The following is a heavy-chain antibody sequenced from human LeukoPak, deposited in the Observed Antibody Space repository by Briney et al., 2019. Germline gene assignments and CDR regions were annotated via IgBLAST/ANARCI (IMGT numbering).Heavy chain of an antibody. Sequence: ASVKVSCKASGYTFTSYDINWVRQATGQGLEWMGWMNPNSGNTGYAQKFQGRLTITADKSTSTAYMELSSLRSEDTAVYYCATYVWGNYRQQDFRRVFYFDSWGQGTLVIVSS. V-gene: IGHV1-8*01. J-gene: IGHJ4*02. CDR2: MNPNSGNT. CDR3: ATYVWGNYRQQDFRRVFYFDS. CDR1: GYTFTSYD. D-gene: IGHD3-16*02.